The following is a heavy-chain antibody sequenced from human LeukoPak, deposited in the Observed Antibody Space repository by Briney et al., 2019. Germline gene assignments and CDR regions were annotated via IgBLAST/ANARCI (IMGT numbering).Heavy chain of an antibody. CDR3: ARTSWGYSSSWYIGY. D-gene: IGHD6-13*01. CDR2: IIPIFGTA. Sequence: GASVKVSCKASGGTFSSYAISWVRQAPGQGLEWMGGIIPIFGTANYAQKFQGRVTITADESTSTAYMELSSLRSEDTAVYYCARTSWGYSSSWYIGYWGQGTRVTVSS. CDR1: GGTFSSYA. V-gene: IGHV1-69*13. J-gene: IGHJ4*02.